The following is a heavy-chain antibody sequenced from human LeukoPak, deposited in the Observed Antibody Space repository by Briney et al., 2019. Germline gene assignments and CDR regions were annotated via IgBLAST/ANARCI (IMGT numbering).Heavy chain of an antibody. J-gene: IGHJ4*02. Sequence: GGSLGLSCAASGFTFSSYSMNWVRQAPGKGLEWASYISSSSSTIYYADSVKGRFTISRDNAKNSLYLQMNSLRDEDTAVYYCARGGYDFWSGYLGGGPYYFDYWGQGTLVTVSS. D-gene: IGHD3-3*01. CDR1: GFTFSSYS. V-gene: IGHV3-48*02. CDR2: ISSSSSTI. CDR3: ARGGYDFWSGYLGGGPYYFDY.